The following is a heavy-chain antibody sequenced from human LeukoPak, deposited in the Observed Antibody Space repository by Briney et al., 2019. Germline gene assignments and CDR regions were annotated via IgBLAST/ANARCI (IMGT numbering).Heavy chain of an antibody. CDR2: IIPIPGIA. Sequence: SVKVSCKASGGTFSSYAISWVRQAPGQGLEWMGRIIPIPGIANYAQKFQGRVTVTADKSTSTAYMELSSLRSEDTAVYYCARETYCSGGSRYHRATEFDYWGQGTLVTVSS. CDR3: ARETYCSGGSRYHRATEFDY. J-gene: IGHJ4*02. D-gene: IGHD2-15*01. V-gene: IGHV1-69*04. CDR1: GGTFSSYA.